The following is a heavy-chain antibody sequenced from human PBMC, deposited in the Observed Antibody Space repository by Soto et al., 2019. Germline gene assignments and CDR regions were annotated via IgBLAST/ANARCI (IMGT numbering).Heavy chain of an antibody. CDR3: ARDPYSSSPRI. CDR2: ISSSSSYI. J-gene: IGHJ3*02. D-gene: IGHD6-6*01. Sequence: GGSLRLSCAASGFTFSIYSMNWFRQAPGKGLEWVSSISSSSSYIYYADSVKGRFTISRDNAKNSLYLQMNSLRAEDTAVYYCARDPYSSSPRIGGQGTMVTVSS. V-gene: IGHV3-21*01. CDR1: GFTFSIYS.